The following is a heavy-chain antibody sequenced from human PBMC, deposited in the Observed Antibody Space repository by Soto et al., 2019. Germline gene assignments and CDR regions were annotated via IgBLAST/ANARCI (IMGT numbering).Heavy chain of an antibody. CDR2: INSDGSSI. V-gene: IGHV3-74*01. J-gene: IGHJ4*02. CDR3: ARLPVDTVTSLDY. Sequence: EVQLVESGGDLVQPGGFLRLSCATSGFTFSRYWMHWVRQVPGKGLVWVSRINSDGSSISYSDSVKGRFTISRDNAKNTLYLHMNSLRVEDSAVYYWARLPVDTVTSLDYWGQGTLVTVSS. D-gene: IGHD5-18*01. CDR1: GFTFSRYW.